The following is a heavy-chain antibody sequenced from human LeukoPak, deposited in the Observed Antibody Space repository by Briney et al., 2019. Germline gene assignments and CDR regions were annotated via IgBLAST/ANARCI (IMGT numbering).Heavy chain of an antibody. CDR2: LNWNGDIT. Sequence: GGSLRLSCAASGFTFHDHGMSWVRQVPGKGLEWVSALNWNGDITGYADSVKGRFTISRDNAKKSLYLQMNSLTAEDTAYYYCAREEGPYFDCWGQGTLVTVSS. CDR1: GFTFHDHG. V-gene: IGHV3-20*04. CDR3: AREEGPYFDC. J-gene: IGHJ4*02.